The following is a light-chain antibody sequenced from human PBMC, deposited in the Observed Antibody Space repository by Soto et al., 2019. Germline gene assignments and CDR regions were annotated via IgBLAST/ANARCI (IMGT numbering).Light chain of an antibody. CDR2: LGS. CDR1: QSLFNSNGYTY. J-gene: IGKJ5*01. V-gene: IGKV2-28*01. CDR3: IQELQNPTM. Sequence: DIVMTQSPLSLAVTPGEPASISCRSTQSLFNSNGYTYLDWDLQKPGQSPQVLIYLGSNRASVVHDRCSGSGSGTDLTLKISRGESEDAGVYYCIQELQNPTMFGQGTRLEIK.